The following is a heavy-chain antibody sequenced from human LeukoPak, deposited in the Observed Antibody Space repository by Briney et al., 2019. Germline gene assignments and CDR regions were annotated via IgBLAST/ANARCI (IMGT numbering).Heavy chain of an antibody. V-gene: IGHV1-8*01. Sequence: ASVKVSCKASGYTFTSYDINWVRQATGQGLEWMGWMNPNSGNTGYAQKFQGRVTMTRNTSISTAYMELSSLRSEDTAVYYCARGGQLVWYFDLWGRGTLVTVSS. CDR2: MNPNSGNT. CDR1: GYTFTSYD. J-gene: IGHJ2*01. D-gene: IGHD6-6*01. CDR3: ARGGQLVWYFDL.